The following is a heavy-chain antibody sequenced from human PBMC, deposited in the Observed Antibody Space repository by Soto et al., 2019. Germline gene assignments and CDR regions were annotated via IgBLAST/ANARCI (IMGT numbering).Heavy chain of an antibody. CDR2: IWYDGTKK. Sequence: QVQLVESGGGVVQPGMSLRLSCAASGFFVRSYGMHWVRQAPGKGLEWVAVIWYDGTKKDHADSVKGRFTISSDTSKNMVYLQMNSLRAADTAVYYCARDVGDWGQGILVTVSS. J-gene: IGHJ4*02. D-gene: IGHD3-16*01. V-gene: IGHV3-33*01. CDR3: ARDVGD. CDR1: GFFVRSYG.